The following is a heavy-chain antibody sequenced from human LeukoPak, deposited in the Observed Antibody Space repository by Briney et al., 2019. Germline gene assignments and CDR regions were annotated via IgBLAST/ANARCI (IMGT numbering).Heavy chain of an antibody. J-gene: IGHJ3*02. CDR1: GFTFSSYG. D-gene: IGHD6-19*01. CDR3: AKDRPVAGTRVDAFDI. Sequence: GGSLRLSCAASGFTFSSYGMHWVRQAPGKGLEWVAVISYDGSNKYYADSVKGRFTISRDNSKNTLYLQMNSLRAEDTAVYYCAKDRPVAGTRVDAFDIWGQGTMVTVSS. V-gene: IGHV3-30*18. CDR2: ISYDGSNK.